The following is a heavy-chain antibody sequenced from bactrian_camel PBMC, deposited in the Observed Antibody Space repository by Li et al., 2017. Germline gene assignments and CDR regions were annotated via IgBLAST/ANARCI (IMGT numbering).Heavy chain of an antibody. CDR3: VRPEDINTPWGAPDFGY. J-gene: IGHJ6*01. CDR1: GDTYSIKC. V-gene: IGHV3S53*01. D-gene: IGHD2*01. Sequence: VQLVESGGGSVQAGGSLRLSCAASGDTYSIKCMGWFRQVPGKEREGVAGIRTIGSLYYADPVKGRFTISRDNAKNTVYLRMSALKPEDTAVYYCVRPEDINTPWGAPDFGYWGQGTQVTVS. CDR2: IRTIGSL.